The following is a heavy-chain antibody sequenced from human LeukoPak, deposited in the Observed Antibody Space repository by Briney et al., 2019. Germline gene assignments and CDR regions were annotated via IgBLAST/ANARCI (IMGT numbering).Heavy chain of an antibody. CDR2: IWNDGSYK. CDR1: GFTFFNYG. D-gene: IGHD6-13*01. Sequence: PAGSLRLSCAASGFTFFNYGMHWVRKAPGKGQDWVAVIWNDGSYKYYSDPVKARFTISRDNPKNTLYLQMNSLRAEDTAIYYCAKVVQYTASTGTGLDYWGQGTLVTVSS. CDR3: AKVVQYTASTGTGLDY. J-gene: IGHJ4*02. V-gene: IGHV3-33*06.